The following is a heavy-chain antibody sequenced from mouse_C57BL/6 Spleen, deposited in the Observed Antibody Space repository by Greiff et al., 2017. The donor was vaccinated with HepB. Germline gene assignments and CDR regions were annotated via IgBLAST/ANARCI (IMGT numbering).Heavy chain of an antibody. CDR1: GYTFTSYW. Sequence: VQLQQPGAELVKPVASVKLSCKASGYTFTSYWMQWVKQRPGQGLEWIGEIDPSDSYTNYNQKFKGKATLTVDTSSSTAYMQLRSLTSEDSAVYYCSRSGYYGSSTWFAYWGQGTLVTVSA. CDR2: IDPSDSYT. V-gene: IGHV1-50*01. CDR3: SRSGYYGSSTWFAY. J-gene: IGHJ3*01. D-gene: IGHD1-1*01.